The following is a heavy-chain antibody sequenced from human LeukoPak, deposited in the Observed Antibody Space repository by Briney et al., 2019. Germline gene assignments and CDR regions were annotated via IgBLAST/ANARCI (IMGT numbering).Heavy chain of an antibody. Sequence: SETLSLTCTVSGYSISSDYYWGWIRQPPGKGLEWVGSIYHTGTTYYNPSLKSRVTISVDTSKNQFSLKLSSVTATDTAVYYCARGGALWFGELRDWFDPWGQGTLVTVSS. CDR3: ARGGALWFGELRDWFDP. D-gene: IGHD3-10*01. V-gene: IGHV4-38-2*02. CDR1: GYSISSDYY. CDR2: IYHTGTT. J-gene: IGHJ5*02.